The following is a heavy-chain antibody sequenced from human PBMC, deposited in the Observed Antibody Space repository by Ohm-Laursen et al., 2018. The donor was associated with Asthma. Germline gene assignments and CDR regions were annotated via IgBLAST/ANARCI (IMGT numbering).Heavy chain of an antibody. Sequence: SLRLSCSASGFTFSSYSMNWVRQAPGAGLEWVAFIAYDGIKKFYADSVKGRFTFSRDNSKNTLVLEMNSLRPDDTAVYYCVRAYSIGSFDYWGQGALVTVSS. CDR2: IAYDGIKK. J-gene: IGHJ4*02. CDR3: VRAYSIGSFDY. D-gene: IGHD5-18*01. CDR1: GFTFSSYS. V-gene: IGHV3-30*03.